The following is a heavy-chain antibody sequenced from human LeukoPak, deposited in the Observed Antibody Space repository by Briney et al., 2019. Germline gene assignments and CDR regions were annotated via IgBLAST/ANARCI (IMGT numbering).Heavy chain of an antibody. J-gene: IGHJ4*02. V-gene: IGHV3-23*01. D-gene: IGHD5-18*01. CDR3: AKAQRGYSYGLIFDY. Sequence: GGSLRLSCAASGFTFSSYAMSWVRQAPGKALEWVSAISGSGGSTYYADSVKGRFTISRDNSKNTLYLQMNSLRAEDTAVYYCAKAQRGYSYGLIFDYWGQGTLVTVSS. CDR1: GFTFSSYA. CDR2: ISGSGGST.